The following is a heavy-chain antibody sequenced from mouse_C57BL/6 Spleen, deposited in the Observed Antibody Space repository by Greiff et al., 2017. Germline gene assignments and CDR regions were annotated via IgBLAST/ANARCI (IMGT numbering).Heavy chain of an antibody. V-gene: IGHV5-6*01. J-gene: IGHJ4*01. CDR3: ARQHTVRDAMDY. D-gene: IGHD1-1*01. CDR1: GFTFSSYG. Sequence: EVQRVESGGDLVKPGGSLTLSCAASGFTFSSYGMSWVRQTPDKRLEWVATISSGSSYTYYPDSVKGRITIYRDNAKNTLYLQMSSLKSEDTAMYYGARQHTVRDAMDYWGQGTSVTVSS. CDR2: ISSGSSYT.